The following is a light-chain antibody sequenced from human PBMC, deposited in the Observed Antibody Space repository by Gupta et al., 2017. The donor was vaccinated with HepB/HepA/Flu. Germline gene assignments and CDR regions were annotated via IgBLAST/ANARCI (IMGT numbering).Light chain of an antibody. V-gene: IGLV2-11*01. CDR3: CSYAGSYTFYV. J-gene: IGLJ1*01. CDR2: DVS. Sequence: QSALTQPRSVSGSPGQSVTISCTGTSSDVGGYNYVSWYQQHPGKAPKLMIYDVSKRPSGVPDRFSGSKSGNTAFLTISGLQAEDEADYYCCSYAGSYTFYVFGTGTKVTVL. CDR1: SSDVGGYNY.